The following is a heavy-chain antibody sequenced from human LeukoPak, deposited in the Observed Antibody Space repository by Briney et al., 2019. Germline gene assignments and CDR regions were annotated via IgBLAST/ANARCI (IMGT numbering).Heavy chain of an antibody. CDR2: INHSGST. CDR3: ARTFRESYYDFWSGYSTLDY. D-gene: IGHD3-3*01. CDR1: GGSFSGYY. V-gene: IGHV4-34*01. J-gene: IGHJ4*02. Sequence: PSETLSLTCAVYGGSFSGYYWSWIRQPPGKGLEWIGEINHSGSTNYNSSLKSRVTISVDTSKNQFSLKLSSVTAADTAVYYCARTFRESYYDFWSGYSTLDYWGQGTLVTVSS.